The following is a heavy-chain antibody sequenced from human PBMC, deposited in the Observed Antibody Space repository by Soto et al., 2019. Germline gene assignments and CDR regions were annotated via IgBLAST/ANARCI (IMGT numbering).Heavy chain of an antibody. D-gene: IGHD2-15*01. Sequence: ASVKVSCKASGYTFTSYYMHWVRQAPGQGLEWMGIISPSGGSTSYAQKFQGRVTMTRDTSTSTVYMELSSLRSEDTAVYYCAREGCSGGSCDAFDIWGQGTMVTVSS. CDR1: GYTFTSYY. CDR2: ISPSGGST. CDR3: AREGCSGGSCDAFDI. J-gene: IGHJ3*02. V-gene: IGHV1-46*03.